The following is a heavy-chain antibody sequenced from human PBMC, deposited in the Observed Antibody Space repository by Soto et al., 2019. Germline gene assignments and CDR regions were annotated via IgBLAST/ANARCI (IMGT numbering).Heavy chain of an antibody. CDR1: GFTVDNNH. D-gene: IGHD1-1*01. V-gene: IGHV3-53*01. Sequence: EVQLVESGGGLIQPGGSLRLSCAASGFTVDNNHMSWVRQAPGKGLEWVEIIYSGGSTYYADSVKGRFTISRDNSKNTLYLQMNSLRVEDTAVYYCLTAPVVWTYWGQGTLVTVAS. CDR3: LTAPVVWTY. J-gene: IGHJ4*02. CDR2: IYSGGST.